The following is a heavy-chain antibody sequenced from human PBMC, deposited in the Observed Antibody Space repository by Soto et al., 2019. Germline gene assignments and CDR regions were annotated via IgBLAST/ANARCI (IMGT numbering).Heavy chain of an antibody. Sequence: SLSPACSAYRFPFISHCMQWDRRAPSTGLEWVAVISYEGSNKFYADSLKGRFTITGDNAKNRLYLQMSGLRAEDTAVYYCATVSQRGGLRNSYFSIDVWGQGTTVTVSS. D-gene: IGHD6-25*01. V-gene: IGHV3-30*03. CDR3: ATVSQRGGLRNSYFSIDV. CDR1: RFPFISHC. CDR2: ISYEGSNK. J-gene: IGHJ6*02.